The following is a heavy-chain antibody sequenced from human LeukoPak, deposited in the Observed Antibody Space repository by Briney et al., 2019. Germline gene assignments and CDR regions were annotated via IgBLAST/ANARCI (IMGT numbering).Heavy chain of an antibody. J-gene: IGHJ4*02. CDR2: ISSSSSYI. V-gene: IGHV3-21*01. D-gene: IGHD6-13*01. CDR3: ARDNAAAAGTRFDY. CDR1: GFTFSSYS. Sequence: GGSLRLSCAASGFTFSSYSMNWVRQAPGKGLEWVSSISSSSSYIYYADSVKGRFTISRDNAKNSLYLQMSSLRAEDTAVYYCARDNAAAAGTRFDYWGQGTLVTVSS.